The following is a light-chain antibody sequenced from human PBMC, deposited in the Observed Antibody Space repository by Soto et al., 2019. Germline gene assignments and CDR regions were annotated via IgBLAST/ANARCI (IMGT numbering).Light chain of an antibody. J-gene: IGKJ1*01. Sequence: DIQMTQSPSSLSASLGDRVTITCRTSQNIYNSLNWYQQKAGRAPAVLIYGASNLQGGVPLRFSGSGSGTDFTLTISGLQPEDSATYYCQERRSALWGTCGQGTKVDIK. CDR3: QERRSALWGT. V-gene: IGKV1-39*01. CDR1: QNIYNS. CDR2: GAS.